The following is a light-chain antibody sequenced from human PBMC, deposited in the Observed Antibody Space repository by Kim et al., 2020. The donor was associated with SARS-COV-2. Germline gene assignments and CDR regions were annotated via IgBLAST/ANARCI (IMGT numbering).Light chain of an antibody. CDR3: QQRGSWPPALT. J-gene: IGKJ4*01. CDR1: NNVGIS. CDR2: DAA. Sequence: PEDTATLACRASNNVGISLAWYQQRPGQAPRLLCYDAAIRAAGIPDRFSCSGSGTDFTLTIGGLAPEDFAIYYCQQRGSWPPALTFGGGTKVEI. V-gene: IGKV3-11*01.